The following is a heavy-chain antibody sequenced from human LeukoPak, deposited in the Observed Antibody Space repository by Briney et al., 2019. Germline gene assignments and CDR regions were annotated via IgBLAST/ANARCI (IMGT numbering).Heavy chain of an antibody. Sequence: GGSLRLSCAASGFTLSSYWMHWVGQAPGKGLVWVSRINSDGSSTSYADSVKGRFTISRDNAKNTLYLQMNSLRAEDTAVYYCAKGAEYFQHWGQGTLVTVSS. J-gene: IGHJ1*01. CDR1: GFTLSSYW. CDR2: INSDGSST. V-gene: IGHV3-74*01. CDR3: AKGAEYFQH.